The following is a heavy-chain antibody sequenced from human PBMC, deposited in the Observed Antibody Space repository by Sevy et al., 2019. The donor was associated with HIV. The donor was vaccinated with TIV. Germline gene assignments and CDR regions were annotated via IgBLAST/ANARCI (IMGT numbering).Heavy chain of an antibody. Sequence: GGSLRLSCAASGFTFSSYGMHWVRQAPGKGLEWVAFIRYDGSNKYYAYSVKGRFTISRDNSKNTLYLQMNSLRAEDTAVYYCATENCSGGSCYFDYWGQGTLVTVSS. V-gene: IGHV3-30*02. J-gene: IGHJ4*02. CDR2: IRYDGSNK. CDR1: GFTFSSYG. CDR3: ATENCSGGSCYFDY. D-gene: IGHD2-15*01.